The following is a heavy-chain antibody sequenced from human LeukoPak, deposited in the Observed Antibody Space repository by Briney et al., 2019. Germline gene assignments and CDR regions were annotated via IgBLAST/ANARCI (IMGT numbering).Heavy chain of an antibody. V-gene: IGHV1-18*01. CDR3: ARDRGATMVAAEPIDY. CDR1: GYTFTSYG. J-gene: IGHJ4*02. D-gene: IGHD2-15*01. Sequence: ASVKVACKASGYTFTSYGISWVRQAPGQPLEWMGWISAYNGNTNYAQKLEGRVTMTTDTSTSTAYMELRSLRSGDRAVYYCARDRGATMVAAEPIDYWGQGTLVTVSS. CDR2: ISAYNGNT.